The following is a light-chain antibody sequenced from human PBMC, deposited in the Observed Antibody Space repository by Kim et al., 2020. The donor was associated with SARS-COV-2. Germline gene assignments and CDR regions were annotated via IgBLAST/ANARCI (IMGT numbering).Light chain of an antibody. CDR3: QQYGSSPFA. Sequence: ELVLTQSPGTLSLSPGERATLSCRASQSVTSSYLAWYQQKPGQAPSLLIYGASSRATGIPDRFSGSGSGTDFTLTISRLEPEDFAVYYCQQYGSSPFAFGPGTKVDI. CDR2: GAS. CDR1: QSVTSSY. J-gene: IGKJ3*01. V-gene: IGKV3-20*01.